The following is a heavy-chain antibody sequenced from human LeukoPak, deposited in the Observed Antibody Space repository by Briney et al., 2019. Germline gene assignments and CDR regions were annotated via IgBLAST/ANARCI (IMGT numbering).Heavy chain of an antibody. CDR3: ARGGVNYYDISGYDI. CDR2: IYYSGST. Sequence: SETLSLTCTVSGGSISSGYWSWIRQPPGKGLEWIGYIYYSGSTNYNPSLKSRVTISVDTSKNQFSLKLSSVTAADTAVYYCARGGVNYYDISGYDIWGQGTMVTVSS. V-gene: IGHV4-59*01. D-gene: IGHD3-22*01. J-gene: IGHJ3*02. CDR1: GGSISSGY.